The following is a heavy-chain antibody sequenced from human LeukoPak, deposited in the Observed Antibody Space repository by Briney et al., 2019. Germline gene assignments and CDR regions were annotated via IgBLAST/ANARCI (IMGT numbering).Heavy chain of an antibody. V-gene: IGHV3-30-3*01. CDR1: GFTFSSYA. Sequence: GRSLRLSCAASGFTFSSYAMHWVRQAPGKGLEWVAVISYDGSNKYYADSVKGRFTISRDNSKNTLYLQMNSLRAEDTAVYYCARGTYYDILTAEHPLAPWGQGTLVTVSS. CDR3: ARGTYYDILTAEHPLAP. J-gene: IGHJ5*02. CDR2: ISYDGSNK. D-gene: IGHD3-9*01.